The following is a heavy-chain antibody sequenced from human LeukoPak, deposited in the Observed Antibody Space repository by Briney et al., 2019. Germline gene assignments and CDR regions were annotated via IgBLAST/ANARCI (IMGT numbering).Heavy chain of an antibody. CDR2: IIPIVGTT. D-gene: IGHD3-16*01. V-gene: IGHV1-69*16. J-gene: IGHJ6*04. CDR1: GGTFIYFT. CDR3: ARDVSSQQFGVMDV. Sequence: SVTVSRKASGGTFIYFTINWVRQAPGQGLKWMGGIIPIVGTTHYAQEFQGRVSISTDESTSTVYIELSSLRSEDTAVYYCARDVSSQQFGVMDVWGKGTTVTVSS.